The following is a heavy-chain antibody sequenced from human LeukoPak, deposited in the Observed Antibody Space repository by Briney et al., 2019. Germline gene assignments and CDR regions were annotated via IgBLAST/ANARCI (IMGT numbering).Heavy chain of an antibody. Sequence: PSETLSLTCTVSGGSISSYYWSWVRQPPGKGLEWIASIYYSGSTYYNPSLKSRVTISVDTSKNQFSLKLSSVTAADTAVYYCARHGATAAGGYYYYMDVWGKGTTVTISS. J-gene: IGHJ6*03. CDR2: IYYSGST. V-gene: IGHV4-59*05. CDR3: ARHGATAAGGYYYYMDV. D-gene: IGHD5-24*01. CDR1: GGSISSYY.